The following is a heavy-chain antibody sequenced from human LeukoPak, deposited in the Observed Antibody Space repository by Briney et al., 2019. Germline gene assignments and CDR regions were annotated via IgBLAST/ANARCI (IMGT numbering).Heavy chain of an antibody. D-gene: IGHD3-10*01. J-gene: IGHJ4*02. CDR1: GGTFSSYA. CDR3: ARTGEDYYYGSGSCLTIYYFDY. Sequence: SVKVSCKASGGTFSSYAISWVRQAPGQGLEWMGGIIPIFGTANYAQKFQGRVTITADESTSTAYMELSSLRSEDTAVYYCARTGEDYYYGSGSCLTIYYFDYWGQGTLVTVSS. CDR2: IIPIFGTA. V-gene: IGHV1-69*13.